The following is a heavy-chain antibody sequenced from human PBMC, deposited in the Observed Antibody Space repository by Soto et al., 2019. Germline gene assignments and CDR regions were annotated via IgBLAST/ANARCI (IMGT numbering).Heavy chain of an antibody. D-gene: IGHD3-3*01. CDR1: GFTFSSYA. Sequence: GGSLRLSCAASGFTFSSYAMSWVRQAPGKGLEWVSAISGSGGSTYYADSVKGRFTISRDNSKNTLYLQMNSLRAEDTAVYYCAKDSYDFWSGYHDAFDIWGQGTMVTVS. CDR3: AKDSYDFWSGYHDAFDI. V-gene: IGHV3-23*01. CDR2: ISGSGGST. J-gene: IGHJ3*02.